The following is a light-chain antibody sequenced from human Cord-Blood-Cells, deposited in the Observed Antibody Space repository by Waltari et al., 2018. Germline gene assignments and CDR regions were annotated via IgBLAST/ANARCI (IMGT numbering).Light chain of an antibody. CDR1: QGISRY. CDR2: ASS. Sequence: AIRMTQSPSSFSASTGDRVTITCRASQGISRYLAWYQQKPGKAPKRLIYASSTWQSGVPSRFSGSGCATDFTRTISWLQSVDVETYCCHHYYSYPYSFGQVTKLEIK. CDR3: HHYYSYPYS. V-gene: IGKV1-8*01. J-gene: IGKJ2*03.